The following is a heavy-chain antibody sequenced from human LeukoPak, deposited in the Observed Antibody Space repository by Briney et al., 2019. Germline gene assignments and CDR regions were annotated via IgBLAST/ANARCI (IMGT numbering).Heavy chain of an antibody. V-gene: IGHV3-21*01. CDR2: ISSSSSYI. Sequence: GGSLRLSCAASGFTFSSYSMNWVRQAPGKGLEWVSSISSSSSYIYYADSVKGRFTISRDNAKNSLYLQMNSLRAEDTAVYYCARVMGMTTVAGLDYWGQGTLVTVSS. CDR3: ARVMGMTTVAGLDY. CDR1: GFTFSSYS. J-gene: IGHJ4*02. D-gene: IGHD6-19*01.